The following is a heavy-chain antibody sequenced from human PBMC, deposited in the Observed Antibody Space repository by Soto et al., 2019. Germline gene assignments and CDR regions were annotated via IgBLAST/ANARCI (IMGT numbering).Heavy chain of an antibody. CDR3: ARVVPGAEAWFGP. D-gene: IGHD2-2*01. Sequence: QVQLVQSGGEVKRPGASVKVSCKTSGYTFSNYGITWVRQAPGQPLEWLGWISLYSDGTNYAKKFQSRVSMTTDTSTTTADMELRSLRSDDTAVYYCARVVPGAEAWFGPWGQGTMVTVSS. V-gene: IGHV1-18*01. J-gene: IGHJ5*02. CDR2: ISLYSDGT. CDR1: GYTFSNYG.